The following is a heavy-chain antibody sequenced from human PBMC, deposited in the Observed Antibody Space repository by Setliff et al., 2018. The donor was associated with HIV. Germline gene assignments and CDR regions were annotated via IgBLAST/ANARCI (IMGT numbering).Heavy chain of an antibody. CDR3: ARVVVRGVTFIAEYFQH. D-gene: IGHD3-10*01. J-gene: IGHJ1*01. V-gene: IGHV1-69*05. CDR1: GGTFSSYA. CDR2: IIPIFGTT. Sequence: SVKVSCKASGGTFSSYAVRWVREAPGQGLEWMGGIIPIFGTTNYAQKFQGRVTITTDESTTTAYMELSSLRSEDTALYYCARVVVRGVTFIAEYFQHLGQGTLVTVSS.